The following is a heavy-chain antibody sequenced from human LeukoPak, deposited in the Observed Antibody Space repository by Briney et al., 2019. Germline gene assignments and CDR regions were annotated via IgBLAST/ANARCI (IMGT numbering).Heavy chain of an antibody. Sequence: ASVKVSCTASGGTFSRYAISWVRQAPGQGHEWMGGIIPIFGTANYAQKFQGRVTITADESTSTAYMEVSSLRSEDTAVYYCARAYSGYDFFDYWGQGILVTVSS. CDR3: ARAYSGYDFFDY. V-gene: IGHV1-69*13. D-gene: IGHD5-12*01. CDR2: IIPIFGTA. CDR1: GGTFSRYA. J-gene: IGHJ4*02.